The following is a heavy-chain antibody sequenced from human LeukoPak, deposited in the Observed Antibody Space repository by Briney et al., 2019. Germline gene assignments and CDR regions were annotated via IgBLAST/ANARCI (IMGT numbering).Heavy chain of an antibody. CDR2: IYYSGST. J-gene: IGHJ4*02. Sequence: SETLSLTCTVSGGSISSYYWSWIRQPPGKGLEWIGYIYYSGSTNHNPSLKSRVTISVDTSKNQFSLKLSSVTAADTAVYYCARHYYGSGSYLYFDYWGQGTLVTVSS. D-gene: IGHD3-10*01. CDR3: ARHYYGSGSYLYFDY. V-gene: IGHV4-59*01. CDR1: GGSISSYY.